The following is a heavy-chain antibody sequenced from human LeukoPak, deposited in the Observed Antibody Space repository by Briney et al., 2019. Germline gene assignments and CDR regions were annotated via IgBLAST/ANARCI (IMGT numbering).Heavy chain of an antibody. J-gene: IGHJ4*02. D-gene: IGHD5-18*01. V-gene: IGHV3-7*01. Sequence: GGSLRLSCAASGFTLNSYWMTWLRQAPGKGLEWVANIKQDGSEKYYVDSVKGRFTISRDNARNSVYLQMNSLRAEDTAVYYCARGASRYSYGPNPDYWGQGTLVTVSS. CDR2: IKQDGSEK. CDR1: GFTLNSYW. CDR3: ARGASRYSYGPNPDY.